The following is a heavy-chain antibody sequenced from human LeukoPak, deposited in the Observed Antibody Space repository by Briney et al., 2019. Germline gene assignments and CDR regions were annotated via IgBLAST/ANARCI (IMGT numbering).Heavy chain of an antibody. Sequence: ASVKVSCKASGYTFTSYGISWVRQAPGQGLEWMGWISAYNGNTNYALKLQGRVTMTTDTSTSTAYMELRSLRSDDTAVYYCARARITGTLVDLDYWGQGTLVTVSS. CDR3: ARARITGTLVDLDY. D-gene: IGHD1-7*01. CDR1: GYTFTSYG. J-gene: IGHJ4*02. CDR2: ISAYNGNT. V-gene: IGHV1-18*01.